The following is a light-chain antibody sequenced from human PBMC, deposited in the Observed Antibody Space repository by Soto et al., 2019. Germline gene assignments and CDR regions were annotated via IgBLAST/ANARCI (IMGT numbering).Light chain of an antibody. CDR2: GNN. J-gene: IGLJ1*01. CDR1: SSNIGAGYD. Sequence: QAVVTQPPSVSGAPGQRVTIPCTGSSSNIGAGYDVHWYQQLPGTAPKLLIYGNNNRPSGVPDRFSGSTSGTSASLAITGLQAEDEADYYCHSYDSSLSGYVFGTGTKVTVL. V-gene: IGLV1-40*01. CDR3: HSYDSSLSGYV.